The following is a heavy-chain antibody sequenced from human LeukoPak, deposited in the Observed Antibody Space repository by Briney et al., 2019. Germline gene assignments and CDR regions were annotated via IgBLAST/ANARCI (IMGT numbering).Heavy chain of an antibody. Sequence: SETLSLTCTVSGGSISRYYWSWIRQPAGKGVEWIGRIYSSGSTNYNPSLKSRVTMSEDTSKNQFSLKLSSVTAADTAVYYCARGGGYGAYNPQFDHWGQGTLVTVSS. CDR3: ARGGGYGAYNPQFDH. CDR1: GGSISRYY. D-gene: IGHD5-12*01. CDR2: IYSSGST. V-gene: IGHV4-4*07. J-gene: IGHJ4*02.